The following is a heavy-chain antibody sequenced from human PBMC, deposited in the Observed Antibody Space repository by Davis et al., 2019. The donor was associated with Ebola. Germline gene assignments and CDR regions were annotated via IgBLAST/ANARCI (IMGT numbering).Heavy chain of an antibody. CDR2: IYHGGIT. CDR1: GGSIGGYY. Sequence: GSLRLSCNVSGGSIGGYYWSWIRQPPGKGLEWIGYIYHGGITNYNPSLRSRVTISVDTSKNQFSLKLSSVTAADTAVYYCARGGTSCYRCWFDPWGQGTLVTVSS. CDR3: ARGGTSCYRCWFDP. D-gene: IGHD2-2*02. V-gene: IGHV4-59*12. J-gene: IGHJ5*02.